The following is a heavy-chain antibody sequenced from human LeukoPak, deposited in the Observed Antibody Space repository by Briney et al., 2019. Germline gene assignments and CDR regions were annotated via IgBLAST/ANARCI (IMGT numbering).Heavy chain of an antibody. Sequence: SVKVSCKASGGTFSSYAISWVRQAPGQGLEWMGGIIPILGTANYAQKFRGRVTITADESTSTAYMELSSLRSEDTAVYYCARGGIAAAGTGDWFDPWGQGTLVTVSS. CDR3: ARGGIAAAGTGDWFDP. J-gene: IGHJ5*02. V-gene: IGHV1-69*13. CDR1: GGTFSSYA. CDR2: IIPILGTA. D-gene: IGHD6-13*01.